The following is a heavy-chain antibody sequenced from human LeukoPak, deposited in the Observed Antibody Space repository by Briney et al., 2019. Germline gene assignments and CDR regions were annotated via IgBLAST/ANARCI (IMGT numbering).Heavy chain of an antibody. CDR2: MSRSSNYI. CDR1: GFTFSSYS. Sequence: GGSLRLSCAASGFTFSSYSMNWVRQAPGTGLEWVSSMSRSSNYIYYADSVKGRFTISRDNAKNSLYLQMDSLRAEDTAVYYCARILFGYSRSWWIMDVWGKGTTVTVSS. J-gene: IGHJ6*03. V-gene: IGHV3-21*01. CDR3: ARILFGYSRSWWIMDV. D-gene: IGHD6-13*01.